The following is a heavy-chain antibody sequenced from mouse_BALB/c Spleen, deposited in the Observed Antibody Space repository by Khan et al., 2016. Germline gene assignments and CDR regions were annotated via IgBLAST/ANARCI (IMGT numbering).Heavy chain of an antibody. D-gene: IGHD1-1*01. CDR1: GYTFTNYG. CDR3: ARYRYYYGSSRYFDV. CDR2: INTYSGES. V-gene: IGHV9-3-1*01. Sequence: QIQLVQSGPELKKPGKTVKISCKASGYTFTNYGMNWVKQAPGKGLKWMGWINTYSGESTYADDFKGRFALSLETSANTAYLQINNRKNEDTATYFCARYRYYYGSSRYFDVWGAGTTVTVSS. J-gene: IGHJ1*01.